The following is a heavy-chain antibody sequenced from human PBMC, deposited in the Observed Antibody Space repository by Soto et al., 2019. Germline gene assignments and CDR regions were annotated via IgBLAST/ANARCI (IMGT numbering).Heavy chain of an antibody. J-gene: IGHJ4*02. CDR2: IYYSGST. Sequence: PSETLSLTCTVSGGSISSGGYYWSWIRQHPGKGLEWIGYIYYSGSTYYNPSLKSRVTISVDTSKNQFSLKLSSVTAADTAVYYCARDGDCSGGSCYSGYFDYWGQGTLVTVSS. CDR1: GGSISSGGYY. D-gene: IGHD2-15*01. V-gene: IGHV4-31*03. CDR3: ARDGDCSGGSCYSGYFDY.